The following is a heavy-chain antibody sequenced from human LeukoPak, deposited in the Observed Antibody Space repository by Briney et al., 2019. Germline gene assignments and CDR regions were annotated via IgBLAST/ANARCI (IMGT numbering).Heavy chain of an antibody. V-gene: IGHV3-30*02. J-gene: IGHJ4*02. CDR1: GFTFSSYG. CDR3: AKDNFVGYYYDSSGYYYDY. CDR2: IRYDGSNE. D-gene: IGHD3-22*01. Sequence: GGSLRLSCAASGFTFSSYGMHWVRQAPGKGLEWVSFIRYDGSNEYYADSVRGRFTISRDNSKNTLYLQMNSLRAEDTAVYYCAKDNFVGYYYDSSGYYYDYWGQGTLVTVSS.